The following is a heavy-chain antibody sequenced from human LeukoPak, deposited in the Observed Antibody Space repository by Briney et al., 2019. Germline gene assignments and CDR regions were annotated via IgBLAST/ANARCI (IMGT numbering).Heavy chain of an antibody. Sequence: SQTLSLTCTASGGSISSGGYYWSWIRQHPGKGLEWIGYIYYSGSTYYNPSLKSRVTISVDTSKNQFSLKLSSVTAADTAVYYCARTIFGVVIYFDYWGQGTLVTVSS. CDR3: ARTIFGVVIYFDY. CDR2: IYYSGST. CDR1: GGSISSGGYY. D-gene: IGHD3-3*01. J-gene: IGHJ4*02. V-gene: IGHV4-31*03.